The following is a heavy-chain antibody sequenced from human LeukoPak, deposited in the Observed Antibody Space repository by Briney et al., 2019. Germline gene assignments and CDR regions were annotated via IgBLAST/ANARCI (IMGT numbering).Heavy chain of an antibody. CDR3: ARVLTLWFGALDY. CDR1: GFMFTDHT. CDR2: ISGSGTTT. J-gene: IGHJ4*02. Sequence: GGSLRLSCAASGFMFTDHTLSWVRQAPGKGLEWVSSISGSGTTTYYAESVRGRFTISRDNSKNTVYLQMNSLRADDTALYYCARVLTLWFGALDYWGQGRMVSV. D-gene: IGHD3-10*01. V-gene: IGHV3-23*01.